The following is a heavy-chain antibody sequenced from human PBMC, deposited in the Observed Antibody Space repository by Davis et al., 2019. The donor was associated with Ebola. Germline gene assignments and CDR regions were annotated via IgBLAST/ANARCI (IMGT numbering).Heavy chain of an antibody. CDR2: MNPNSGNT. D-gene: IGHD3-9*01. CDR3: ARGGGGYFDWLLYIEGNWFDP. V-gene: IGHV1-8*01. Sequence: ASVKVSCKASGYTFTSYDINWVRQATGQGLEWMGWMNPNSGNTGYAQKFQGRVTMTRNTSISTAYMELSSLRSEDTAAYYCARGGGGYFDWLLYIEGNWFDPWGQGTLVTVSS. CDR1: GYTFTSYD. J-gene: IGHJ5*02.